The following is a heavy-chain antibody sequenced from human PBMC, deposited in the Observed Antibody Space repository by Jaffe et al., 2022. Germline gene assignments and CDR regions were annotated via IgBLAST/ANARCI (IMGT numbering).Heavy chain of an antibody. CDR3: AHTDYDFWSGYWAGLDY. J-gene: IGHJ4*02. V-gene: IGHV2-5*01. D-gene: IGHD3-3*01. CDR1: GFSLSTSGVG. CDR2: IYWNDDK. Sequence: QITLKESGPTLVKPTQTLTLTCTFSGFSLSTSGVGVGWIRQPPGKALEWLALIYWNDDKRYSPSLKSRLTITKDTSKNQVVLTMTNMDPVDTATYYCAHTDYDFWSGYWAGLDYWGQGTLVTVSS.